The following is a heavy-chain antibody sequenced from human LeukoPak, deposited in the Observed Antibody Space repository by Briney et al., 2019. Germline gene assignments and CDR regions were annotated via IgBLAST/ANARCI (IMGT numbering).Heavy chain of an antibody. J-gene: IGHJ4*02. CDR1: GYRFTSYW. V-gene: IGHV1-18*04. D-gene: IGHD1-26*01. CDR3: ARRWIVGATTDY. CDR2: ISAYNGNT. Sequence: GESLRISCKGSGYRFTSYWISWVRQAPGQGLEWMGWISAYNGNTNYAQKLQGRVTMTTDTTASTAYMELRSLRSDDTAVYYCARRWIVGATTDYWGQGTLVTVSS.